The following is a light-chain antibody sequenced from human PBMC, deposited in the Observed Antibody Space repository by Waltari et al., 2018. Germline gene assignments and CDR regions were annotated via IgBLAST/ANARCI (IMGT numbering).Light chain of an antibody. V-gene: IGKV2-28*01. CDR1: QSLLASNGDNY. Sequence: VMTQSPLSLPVIPGEPASISCRSSQSLLASNGDNYLNWYLQKPGQSPQVLMYMGSYRASGVPDRFSGSGSGTDFTLKVSRVEAEDVGVYYCMQAAHAPITFGQGTRLELK. CDR3: MQAAHAPIT. CDR2: MGS. J-gene: IGKJ5*01.